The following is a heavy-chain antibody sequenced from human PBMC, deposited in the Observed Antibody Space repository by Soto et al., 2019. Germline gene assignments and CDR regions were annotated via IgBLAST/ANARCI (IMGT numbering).Heavy chain of an antibody. CDR2: ISFDGAQT. Sequence: QVQLVESGGGVVQPGRSLRLSCEASGFVLSDYAMHWVRQAPGRGLEWVAVISFDGAQTHYANSVKGRFTVSRDQSKNTLYLQMRSLRAEDTALYYCAKERMAGRPYYTCYYGLDAWGGGTTVTVSS. J-gene: IGHJ6*02. V-gene: IGHV3-30*18. D-gene: IGHD6-6*01. CDR3: AKERMAGRPYYTCYYGLDA. CDR1: GFVLSDYA.